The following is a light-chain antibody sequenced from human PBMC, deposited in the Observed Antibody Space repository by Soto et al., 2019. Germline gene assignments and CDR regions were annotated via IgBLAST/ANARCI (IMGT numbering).Light chain of an antibody. CDR3: FLSYDAARPVV. V-gene: IGLV7-46*01. J-gene: IGLJ2*01. CDR1: TGAVTSGHY. Sequence: QAVVTQEPSLTVSPGGTVTLTCGSSTGAVTSGHYPYWFQQKPGQAPRTLIYDTSTKHSWTPARFSGSLLGGKAALTLSGAQPEDEAEYYCFLSYDAARPVVFGGGTQLTVL. CDR2: DTS.